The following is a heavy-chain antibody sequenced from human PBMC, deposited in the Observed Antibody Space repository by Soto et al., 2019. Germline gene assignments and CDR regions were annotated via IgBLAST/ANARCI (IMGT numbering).Heavy chain of an antibody. V-gene: IGHV3-23*01. D-gene: IGHD6-13*01. CDR2: ISGSGGST. J-gene: IGHJ1*01. CDR1: GFTFSSYA. CDR3: AKVAAASQYFQH. Sequence: EVQLLESGGGLVQPGGSLRLSCAASGFTFSSYAMSWVRQAPGKGLEWVSAISGSGGSTYYADSVKGRFTISRDNSKNTLYLEMNSLRAEDTAVYYGAKVAAASQYFQHWGQDTLVTVSS.